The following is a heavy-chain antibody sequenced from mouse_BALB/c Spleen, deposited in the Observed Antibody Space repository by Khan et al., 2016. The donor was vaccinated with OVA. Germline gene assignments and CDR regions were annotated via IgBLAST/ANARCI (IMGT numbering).Heavy chain of an antibody. CDR2: ISYSGST. V-gene: IGHV3-2*02. CDR3: ARVGYDGYAMDY. Sequence: VQLKESGPGLVKPSQSLSLTCTVTGYSITSDYAWNWIRQFPGNKLEWMGYISYSGSTSYNPSLKSRISITRDTSKNQFFLQLNSVTTEDTATYYCARVGYDGYAMDYWGQGTSATVSS. J-gene: IGHJ4*01. CDR1: GYSITSDYA. D-gene: IGHD2-2*01.